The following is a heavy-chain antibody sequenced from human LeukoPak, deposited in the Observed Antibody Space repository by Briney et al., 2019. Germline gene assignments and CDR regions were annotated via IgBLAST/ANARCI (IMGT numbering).Heavy chain of an antibody. CDR3: ARDRGVVPAASIYYYYGMDV. J-gene: IGHJ6*02. V-gene: IGHV4-59*01. D-gene: IGHD2-2*01. CDR1: GGSISSYY. Sequence: LSETLSLTCTVSGGSISSYYWSWIRQPPGKGLEWIGYIYYSGSTNYNPSLKSRVTVSVDTSKNQFSLKLSSVTAADTAVYYCARDRGVVPAASIYYYYGMDVWGQGTTVTVSS. CDR2: IYYSGST.